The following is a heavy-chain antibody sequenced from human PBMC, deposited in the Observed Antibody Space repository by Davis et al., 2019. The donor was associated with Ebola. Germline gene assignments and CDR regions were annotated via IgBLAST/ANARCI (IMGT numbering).Heavy chain of an antibody. D-gene: IGHD6-19*01. V-gene: IGHV3-9*01. J-gene: IGHJ6*02. CDR2: ISWNSGSI. CDR1: GFTFDDYA. CDR3: AKGVAGYYYGMDV. Sequence: SLKISCAASGFTFDDYAMHWVRQAPGKGLEWVSGISWNSGSIGYADSVKGRFSISRDNAKNSLYLQMNSLRAEDTALYYCAKGVAGYYYGMDVWGQGTTVTVSS.